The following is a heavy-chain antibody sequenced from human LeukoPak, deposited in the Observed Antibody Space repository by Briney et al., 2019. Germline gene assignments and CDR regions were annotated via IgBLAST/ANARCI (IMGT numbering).Heavy chain of an antibody. CDR1: GFTVSSNY. J-gene: IGHJ4*02. V-gene: IGHV3-53*01. CDR2: IYSGGST. CDR3: AREHDYGDYSLDY. Sequence: GGSLRLSCAASGFTVSSNYMSWVRKAPGKGLEWVSVIYSGGSTYYADSVKGRFTISRDNSKNTLYLQMNSLRAEDTAVYYCAREHDYGDYSLDYWGQGTLVTVSS. D-gene: IGHD4-17*01.